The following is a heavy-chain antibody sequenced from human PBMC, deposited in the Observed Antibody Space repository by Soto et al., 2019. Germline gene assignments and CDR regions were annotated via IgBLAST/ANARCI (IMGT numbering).Heavy chain of an antibody. CDR1: GYTFTSYG. CDR2: ISTYNGNT. D-gene: IGHD5-18*01. Sequence: QVQLVQSGAEVRKPGASVKVSCKASGYTFTSYGLTWVRQAPGQGLEWMGWISTYNGNTNYAQKLQGRVSMTTDTPTRTGDLELRGLRSDDTAIYFGARRGYNDDAGFDYWGQGTLVTVSS. CDR3: ARRGYNDDAGFDY. J-gene: IGHJ4*02. V-gene: IGHV1-18*01.